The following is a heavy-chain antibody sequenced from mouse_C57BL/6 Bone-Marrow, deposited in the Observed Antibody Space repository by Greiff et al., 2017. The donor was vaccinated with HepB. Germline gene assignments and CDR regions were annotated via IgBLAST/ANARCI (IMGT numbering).Heavy chain of an antibody. CDR3: ARDFYYGSTFDV. V-gene: IGHV5-16*01. D-gene: IGHD1-1*01. J-gene: IGHJ1*03. CDR2: INYDGSST. Sequence: EVKLMESEGGLVQPGRSMKLSCTASGFTFSDYYMAWVRQVPEKGLEWVANINYDGSSTYYLDSLKSRFIISRYNAKNILYLQMSSLKSEDTATYYCARDFYYGSTFDVWGTGTTVTVSS. CDR1: GFTFSDYY.